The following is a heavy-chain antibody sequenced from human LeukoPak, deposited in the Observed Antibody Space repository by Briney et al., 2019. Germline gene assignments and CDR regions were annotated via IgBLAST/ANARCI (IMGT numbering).Heavy chain of an antibody. J-gene: IGHJ4*02. Sequence: GGSLRLSCAASGFTFSTQTINWVRQAPGKGLEWVSSISSNSTYRYYADSVKGRFTISRDNAKNSLFLQMNSLRAEDTAVYYCATDPPYSRSGLHFDYWGQGTLVTVSS. CDR2: ISSNSTYR. D-gene: IGHD6-13*01. CDR1: GFTFSTQT. V-gene: IGHV3-21*06. CDR3: ATDPPYSRSGLHFDY.